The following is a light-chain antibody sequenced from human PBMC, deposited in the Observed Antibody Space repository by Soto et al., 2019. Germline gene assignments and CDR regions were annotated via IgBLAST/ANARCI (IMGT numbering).Light chain of an antibody. J-gene: IGKJ5*01. CDR1: QSVSSSY. CDR2: GAS. V-gene: IGKV3-20*01. CDR3: QHYGSSPPIT. Sequence: EIVLTQSPGTLSLSPGERATLSCRSSQSVSSSYLAWYQQKPGQAPRLLIYGASSRATGIPDRFGGSGSGTDFTLTIIRLEPEDFAVYYCQHYGSSPPITFGQGTRLEIK.